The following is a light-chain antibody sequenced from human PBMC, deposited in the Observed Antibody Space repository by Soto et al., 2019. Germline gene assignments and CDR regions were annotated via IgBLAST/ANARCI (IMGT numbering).Light chain of an antibody. Sequence: EIVMTQSPATLSVSPGERATLSCRASQSVSSNLAWYQQKPGQAPRLLIYGASTRATGIPVRFSGSGSGTEFTLTISSLQSEDFAVYYCQQYNNWPPMAFGQGTNVEIK. CDR2: GAS. CDR1: QSVSSN. J-gene: IGKJ1*01. CDR3: QQYNNWPPMA. V-gene: IGKV3-15*01.